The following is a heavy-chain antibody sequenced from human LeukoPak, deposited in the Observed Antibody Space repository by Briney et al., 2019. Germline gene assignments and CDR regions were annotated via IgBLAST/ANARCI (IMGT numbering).Heavy chain of an antibody. CDR2: VSSTGSGT. Sequence: GGSLRLSCVASGFTFSTYGMSWVRQAPGKGLEWVAAVSSTGSGTYYPDSLKGRFIISRDNSQNTVFLQMNSLRPEDTAFYFCSKDGPLLWFGPTDAWGQGILVTVSS. CDR3: SKDGPLLWFGPTDA. CDR1: GFTFSTYG. V-gene: IGHV3-23*01. J-gene: IGHJ5*02. D-gene: IGHD3-10*01.